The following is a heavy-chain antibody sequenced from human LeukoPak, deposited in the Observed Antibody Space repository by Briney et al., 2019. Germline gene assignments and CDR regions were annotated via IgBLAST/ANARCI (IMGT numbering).Heavy chain of an antibody. CDR2: INHSGST. CDR1: GGSFSGYY. V-gene: IGHV4-34*01. D-gene: IGHD4/OR15-4a*01. J-gene: IGHJ4*02. Sequence: NPSETLSLTCAVYGGSFSGYYWSWIRQPPGKGPEWIGEINHSGSTNYNPSLKSRVTISVDTSKNQFSLKLSSVTAADTAVYYCARLSTFDYWGQGTLVTVSS. CDR3: ARLSTFDY.